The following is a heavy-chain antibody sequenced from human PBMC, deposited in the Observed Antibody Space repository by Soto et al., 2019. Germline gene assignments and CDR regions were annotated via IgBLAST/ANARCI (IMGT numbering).Heavy chain of an antibody. J-gene: IGHJ4*02. V-gene: IGHV1-69*06. CDR1: GTTFSSYG. Sequence: QVQLVQAGAELKKPGSSVNVSCKASGTTFSSYGFNWVRQAPGQGLEWMGGIIPVLGTINYAQKFQGRVTITADKSTSTVYMDLSSLRSEDTAVYYCARATLFCGGDCYFDHWGLGTLVTVSS. CDR2: IIPVLGTI. D-gene: IGHD2-21*02. CDR3: ARATLFCGGDCYFDH.